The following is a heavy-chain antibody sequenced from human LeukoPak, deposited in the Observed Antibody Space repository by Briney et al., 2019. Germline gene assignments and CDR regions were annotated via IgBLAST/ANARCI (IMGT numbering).Heavy chain of an antibody. D-gene: IGHD5-24*01. CDR1: GFTSDDYG. CDR3: ARVRNGYSYDAFDI. Sequence: PGGCLRLSCAASGFTSDDYGMSWVRQAPGKGLEWVSGINWNGGSTGYAGSVKGRFTISRDNAKNSLYLQMNSLRAEDTALYYCARVRNGYSYDAFDIWGQGTMVTVSS. CDR2: INWNGGST. V-gene: IGHV3-20*04. J-gene: IGHJ3*02.